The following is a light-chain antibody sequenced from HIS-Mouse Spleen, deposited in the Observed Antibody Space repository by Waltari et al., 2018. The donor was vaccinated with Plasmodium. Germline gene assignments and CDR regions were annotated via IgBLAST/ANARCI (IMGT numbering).Light chain of an antibody. CDR1: ALHTKY. V-gene: IGLV3-10*01. Sequence: SYDLTQPPPVSVSPGQTARITCSGDALHTKYAFWYKQKSGQAPVLVIYEDSKRPPGIPERFSGSSSGTMATLTISGAQVEDEADYYCYSTDSSGNHRVFGGGTKLTVL. CDR2: EDS. CDR3: YSTDSSGNHRV. J-gene: IGLJ3*02.